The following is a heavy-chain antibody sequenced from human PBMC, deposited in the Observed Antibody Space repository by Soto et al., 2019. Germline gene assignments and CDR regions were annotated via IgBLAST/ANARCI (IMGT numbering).Heavy chain of an antibody. V-gene: IGHV4-30-4*01. CDR3: ATTLYDVGGYGYFDY. CDR1: GGSISSGDYY. J-gene: IGHJ4*02. Sequence: QVQLQESGPGLVKPSQTLSLTCTVSGGSISSGDYYWSWIRQPPGKGLEWIGYIYYSGSTYYNPSLKSRVTLSVDTSNNQFSLKLSSVTAADTAVYYCATTLYDVGGYGYFDYWGQGTLVTVSS. D-gene: IGHD3-22*01. CDR2: IYYSGST.